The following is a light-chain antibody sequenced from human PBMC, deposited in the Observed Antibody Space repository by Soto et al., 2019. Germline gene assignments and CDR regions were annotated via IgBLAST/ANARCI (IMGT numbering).Light chain of an antibody. V-gene: IGKV3-11*01. CDR3: QHRSNSPPMWT. Sequence: EIVLTQFPATLSLSPGDRATLSCRASQSIGRYLAWYQQKPGQAPRLLIYDASNRATGIPARFSGSGSGTDFTLTINSLEPEDFAVSFCQHRSNSPPMWTFGQGTKVEIK. J-gene: IGKJ1*01. CDR2: DAS. CDR1: QSIGRY.